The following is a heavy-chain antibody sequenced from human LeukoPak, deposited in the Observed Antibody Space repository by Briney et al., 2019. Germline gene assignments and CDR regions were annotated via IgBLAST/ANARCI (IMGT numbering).Heavy chain of an antibody. Sequence: TGRSLRLSCAASGFTFSSYAMHWVRQAPGKGLEWVAVISYDGSNKYYADSVKGRFTISRDNSRNTLYLQMNSLTVEDTAVYYCAKDNWLPSSPAVAGLGDWNQGTLVTVSS. CDR3: AKDNWLPSSPAVAGLGD. D-gene: IGHD6-19*01. CDR2: ISYDGSNK. J-gene: IGHJ4*02. CDR1: GFTFSSYA. V-gene: IGHV3-30*04.